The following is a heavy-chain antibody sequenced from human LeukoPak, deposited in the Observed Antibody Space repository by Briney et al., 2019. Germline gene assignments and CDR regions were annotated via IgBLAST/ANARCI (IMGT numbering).Heavy chain of an antibody. CDR2: IYTSGST. J-gene: IGHJ6*03. CDR1: GGSISSYY. Sequence: PSETLSLTCTVSGGSISSYYWSWIRQPAGKGLEWIGRIYTSGSTNYNPSLKSRVTMSVDTSKNQFSLKLSSVTAADTAVYYCARTYYDFWSGYYYYYYMDVWGKGTTVTVSS. V-gene: IGHV4-4*07. D-gene: IGHD3-3*01. CDR3: ARTYYDFWSGYYYYYYMDV.